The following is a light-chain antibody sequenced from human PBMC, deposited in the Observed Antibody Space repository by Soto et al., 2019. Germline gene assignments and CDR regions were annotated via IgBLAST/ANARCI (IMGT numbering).Light chain of an antibody. CDR3: QQLSNWPPL. V-gene: IGKV3-11*01. CDR2: DAS. CDR1: QSVSSY. J-gene: IGKJ3*01. Sequence: EIVLTQSPATLSLSPGERATLSCRASQSVSSYLAWYQQKPGQAPRLLIYDASNRATGIPARFSGSGSGTDFTLTISSLEPEDFAVYYCQQLSNWPPLFGPGTKVDIK.